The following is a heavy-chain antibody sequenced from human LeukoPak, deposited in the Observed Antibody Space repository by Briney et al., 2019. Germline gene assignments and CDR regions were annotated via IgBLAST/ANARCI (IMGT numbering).Heavy chain of an antibody. CDR2: INHSGST. D-gene: IGHD3-22*01. V-gene: IGHV4-34*01. Sequence: SETLSLTCAVYGGSFSGYYWSWIRQPPGKGLEWIGEINHSGSTNYNPSLKSRVTISVDTSKNQFSLQLSSVTAADTAVYYCARARSGDYYDSSGYPRSYYYYYYMDVWGKGTTVTVSS. CDR1: GGSFSGYY. CDR3: ARARSGDYYDSSGYPRSYYYYYYMDV. J-gene: IGHJ6*03.